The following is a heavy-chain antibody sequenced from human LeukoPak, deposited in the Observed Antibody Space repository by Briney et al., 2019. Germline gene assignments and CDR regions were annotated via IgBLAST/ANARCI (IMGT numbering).Heavy chain of an antibody. Sequence: GGSLRLSCAASGLTVSSNYMSWVRQAPGKGLECVSVIYSGGSTYYADSVKGRFTISRDNSKNTLYLQMNSLRAEDTAVYYCARDRITMVRGVTLRAYYFDYWGQGTLVTVSS. CDR1: GLTVSSNY. V-gene: IGHV3-53*01. CDR3: ARDRITMVRGVTLRAYYFDY. CDR2: IYSGGST. D-gene: IGHD3-10*01. J-gene: IGHJ4*02.